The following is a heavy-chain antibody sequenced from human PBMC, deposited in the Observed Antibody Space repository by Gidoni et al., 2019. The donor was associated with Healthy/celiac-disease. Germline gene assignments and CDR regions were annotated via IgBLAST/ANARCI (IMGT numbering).Heavy chain of an antibody. CDR2: IKQDGSEK. Sequence: EVQLVESGGGLVQPGGSLRLSCAASGFTFSSFWMSWVRQAPGKGLEWVANIKQDGSEKYYVDSVKGRFTISRDNAKNSLYLQMNSLRAEDTAVYYCARDTPDAYFDLWGRGTLVTVSS. J-gene: IGHJ2*01. V-gene: IGHV3-7*01. CDR3: ARDTPDAYFDL. CDR1: GFTFSSFW.